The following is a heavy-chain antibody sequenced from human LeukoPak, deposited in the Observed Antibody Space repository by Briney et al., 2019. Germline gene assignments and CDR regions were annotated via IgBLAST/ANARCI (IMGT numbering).Heavy chain of an antibody. D-gene: IGHD7-27*01. CDR3: ARDLSSTSNWEFDY. J-gene: IGHJ4*02. V-gene: IGHV1-2*06. CDR1: GYTFIDYF. Sequence: GASVKVSCKTSGYTFIDYFIHWVRQAPGQGLEWMGRLNPNNGYTFYTEEFQGRGTMTRDTSISTAYMELSRLTSDDTALYYCARDLSSTSNWEFDYWGQGTLVTVSS. CDR2: LNPNNGYT.